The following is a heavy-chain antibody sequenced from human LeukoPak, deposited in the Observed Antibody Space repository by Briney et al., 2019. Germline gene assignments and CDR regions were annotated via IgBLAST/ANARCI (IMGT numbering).Heavy chain of an antibody. CDR1: GFTFSKDD. CDR2: IGVTGDT. Sequence: GGSLRLSCAASGFTFSKDDFHWVRQAPGKGLEWVAAIGVTGDTYYADSVKGRFTISRDNSKNTLYLQMNSLRAEDTAVYYCAKDKDIAAAGTRGYFDYWGQGTLVTVSS. CDR3: AKDKDIAAAGTRGYFDY. J-gene: IGHJ4*02. D-gene: IGHD6-13*01. V-gene: IGHV3-13*01.